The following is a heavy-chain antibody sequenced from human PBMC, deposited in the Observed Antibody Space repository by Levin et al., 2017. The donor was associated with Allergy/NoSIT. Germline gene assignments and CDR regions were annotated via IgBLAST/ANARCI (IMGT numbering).Heavy chain of an antibody. Sequence: GESLKISCAASGFTFSSYAMHWVRQAPGKGLEWVAVISYDGSNKYYADSVKGRFTISRDNSKNTLYLQMNSLRAEDTAVYYCARETTTVTTYGMDVWGQGTTVTVSS. J-gene: IGHJ6*02. V-gene: IGHV3-30-3*01. CDR3: ARETTTVTTYGMDV. D-gene: IGHD4-11*01. CDR1: GFTFSSYA. CDR2: ISYDGSNK.